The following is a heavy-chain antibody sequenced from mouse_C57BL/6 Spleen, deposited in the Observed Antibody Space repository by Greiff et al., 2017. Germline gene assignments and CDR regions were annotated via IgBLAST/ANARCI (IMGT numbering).Heavy chain of an antibody. J-gene: IGHJ3*01. D-gene: IGHD2-1*01. V-gene: IGHV1-64*01. CDR2: IHPNSGST. Sequence: VQLQQPGAELVKPGASVKLSCKASGYTFTSYWMHWVKQRPGQGLEWIGMIHPNSGSTNYNGKFKGKATLTADKSSSTAYMQLSSLTSEDSAVYFCARGGNYEAWFAYWGQGTLVTVSA. CDR1: GYTFTSYW. CDR3: ARGGNYEAWFAY.